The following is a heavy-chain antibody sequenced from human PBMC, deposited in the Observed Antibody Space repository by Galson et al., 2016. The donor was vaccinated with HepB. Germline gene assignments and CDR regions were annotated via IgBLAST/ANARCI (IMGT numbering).Heavy chain of an antibody. CDR1: GDSLSGFC. Sequence: SETLSLTCGVFGDSLSGFCWSWIRQPPGKGLEWIGDINPSGDTNYNPSLKTRVTISLDISESQISLKVTSMTAADTAVYYCARGSGTFDSWGQGTLVVVSS. V-gene: IGHV4-34*01. CDR3: ARGSGTFDS. J-gene: IGHJ5*01. D-gene: IGHD6-25*01. CDR2: INPSGDT.